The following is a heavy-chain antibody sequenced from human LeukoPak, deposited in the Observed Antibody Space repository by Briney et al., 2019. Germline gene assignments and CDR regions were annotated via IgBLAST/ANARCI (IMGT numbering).Heavy chain of an antibody. D-gene: IGHD3-10*01. Sequence: GGSLRLSCAASGFTFSTFAMSWVRQAPGKGLEWVSTLSHSGDSTYYADSVKGRFTISRDNAKNSLYLQMNSLRAEDTAVYYCARDWRFGEMYYGMDVWGQGTTVTVSS. CDR3: ARDWRFGEMYYGMDV. J-gene: IGHJ6*02. CDR2: LSHSGDST. CDR1: GFTFSTFA. V-gene: IGHV3-23*01.